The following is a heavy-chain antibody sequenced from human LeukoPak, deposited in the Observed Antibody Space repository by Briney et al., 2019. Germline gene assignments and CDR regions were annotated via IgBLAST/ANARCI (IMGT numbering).Heavy chain of an antibody. D-gene: IGHD1-26*01. J-gene: IGHJ4*02. Sequence: VASVKVSCKASGYTFTGYYMHWVRQAPGQGLEWMGWIDPNSGGTNYAQKFQGRVTMTRDTSISTAYMELRSLRSDDTAVYYCARVQFRGSYGYWGQGTLVTVSS. CDR3: ARVQFRGSYGY. V-gene: IGHV1-2*02. CDR2: IDPNSGGT. CDR1: GYTFTGYY.